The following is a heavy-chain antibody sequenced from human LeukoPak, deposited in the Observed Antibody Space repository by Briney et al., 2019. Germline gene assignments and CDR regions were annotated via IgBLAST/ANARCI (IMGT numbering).Heavy chain of an antibody. V-gene: IGHV1-18*01. CDR3: ARDFYGDIDY. D-gene: IGHD4-17*01. J-gene: IGHJ4*02. CDR1: GYTFTSYG. Sequence: ASVKVSCKASGYTFTSYGVSWVRQAPGHGLEWMGWISAYNGNTNYAQKLQGRVTITTDTSTSTAYMELRSLRSDYTAVYYCARDFYGDIDYWGQGTLVTVSS. CDR2: ISAYNGNT.